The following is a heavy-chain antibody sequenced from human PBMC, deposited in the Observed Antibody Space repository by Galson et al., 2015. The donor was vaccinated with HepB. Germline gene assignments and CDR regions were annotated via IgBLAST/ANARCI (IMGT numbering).Heavy chain of an antibody. CDR1: GFTFGDYY. J-gene: IGHJ5*02. V-gene: IGHV3-7*03. CDR2: IKQDGSEK. D-gene: IGHD2-2*01. Sequence: SLRLSCAASGFTFGDYYMSWIRQAPGKGLEWVANIKQDGSEKYYVDSVKGRFTISRDNAKNSLYLQMNSLRAEDTALYYCAKARGPIVVVPDTWGQGTLVTVSS. CDR3: AKARGPIVVVPDT.